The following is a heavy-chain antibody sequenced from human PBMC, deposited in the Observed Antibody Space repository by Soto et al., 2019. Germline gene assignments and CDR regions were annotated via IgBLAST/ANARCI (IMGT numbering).Heavy chain of an antibody. V-gene: IGHV3-30*18. D-gene: IGHD2-21*01. CDR3: VKDRAVNGISYFDD. CDR1: GFTFSSSG. Sequence: QVQLVESGGGVVQPGRSLRLSCAVSGFTFSSSGMHWVRQAPGKGPEWVAVISYDGNNKYYADSVKGRFTISRDNSKSTLFLQMNSLRTEDTAVYYCVKDRAVNGISYFDDWGQGTLVTVSS. J-gene: IGHJ4*02. CDR2: ISYDGNNK.